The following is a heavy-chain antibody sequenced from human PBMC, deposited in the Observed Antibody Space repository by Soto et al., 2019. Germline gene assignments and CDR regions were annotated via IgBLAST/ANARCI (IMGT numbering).Heavy chain of an antibody. V-gene: IGHV2-5*01. D-gene: IGHD1-7*01. CDR2: VYWNDYK. CDR1: GFSLRTNGVG. Sequence: SGPTLVNPTQTLTLTCTFSGFSLRTNGVGVGWIRQPPGKALEWLVVVYWNDYKPYSPSLKSRLTITKDTSNNQVVLTLTNVDPVDTATYYCAHRPARNENYRIFDNWGQGTLVTVSS. J-gene: IGHJ4*02. CDR3: AHRPARNENYRIFDN.